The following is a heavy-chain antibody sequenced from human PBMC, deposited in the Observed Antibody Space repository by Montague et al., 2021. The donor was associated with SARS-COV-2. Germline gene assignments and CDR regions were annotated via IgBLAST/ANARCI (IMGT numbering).Heavy chain of an antibody. V-gene: IGHV4-59*08. CDR2: IYYTGST. J-gene: IGHJ4*02. Sequence: SETLSLTCTVSGVSISSYYWIWIRQPPGKGLGWIGYIYYTGSTNYNPSLKSRVTISVDTSKNQFSLKLTSVTAADAAVYYCARFTAVTSSLDFWGQGTLVPVSS. D-gene: IGHD4-17*01. CDR1: GVSISSYY. CDR3: ARFTAVTSSLDF.